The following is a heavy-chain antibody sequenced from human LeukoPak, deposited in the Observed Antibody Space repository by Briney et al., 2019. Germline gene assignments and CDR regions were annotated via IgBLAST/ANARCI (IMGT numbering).Heavy chain of an antibody. CDR2: VSYSGKT. J-gene: IGHJ3*02. CDR1: GGSISNYL. CDR3: AKSNGYGLVDI. D-gene: IGHD3-10*01. V-gene: IGHV4-59*13. Sequence: SETLSLTCSVSGGSISNYLWSWIRQPPGKGLEWIGYVSYSGKTDYTPSLKSRVTISLDAFNNHFSLTLSSVTAADTAVYYCAKSNGYGLVDIWGQGTMVTVSS.